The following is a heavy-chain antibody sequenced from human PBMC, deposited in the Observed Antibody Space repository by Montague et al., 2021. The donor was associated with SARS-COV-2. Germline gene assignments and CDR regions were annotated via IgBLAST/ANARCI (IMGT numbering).Heavy chain of an antibody. V-gene: IGHV3-23*01. CDR3: AKPCSGCVCGCVSCYSPFGY. CDR1: GFTFGSSA. CDR2: INGGGGRA. J-gene: IGHJ4*02. Sequence: SLRLSCAASGFTFGSSAMSWVRQAPGKGLEWVSAINGGGGRAHFADSVRGRFTISRDTNKTTRYLQRNSLRAEDTAVYYCAKPCSGCVCGCVSCYSPFGYWGQGALVTISS. D-gene: IGHD2-15*01.